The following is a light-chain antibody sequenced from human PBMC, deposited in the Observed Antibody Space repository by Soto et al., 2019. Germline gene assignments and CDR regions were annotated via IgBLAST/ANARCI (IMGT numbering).Light chain of an antibody. CDR2: TAS. V-gene: IGKV1-39*01. CDR3: QQSYNTPRS. J-gene: IGKJ2*01. CDR1: QSISIY. Sequence: DLQMTQSPSSLSASVGDRVTIICRASQSISIYLNWYQQKAGKPPKLLIHTASSLQSGVPSRFSGSGSGTDFTLTIGSLQPEDSATYYCQQSYNTPRSFGQGTKLEIK.